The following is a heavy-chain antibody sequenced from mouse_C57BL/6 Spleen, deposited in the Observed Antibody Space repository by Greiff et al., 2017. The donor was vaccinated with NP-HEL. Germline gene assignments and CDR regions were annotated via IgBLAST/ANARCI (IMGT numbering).Heavy chain of an antibody. J-gene: IGHJ3*01. Sequence: EVQLQESGPGLVKPSQSLSLTCSVTGYSITSGYYWNWIRQFPGNQLEWMGYISYDGSNNYNPSLKNRITITRDTSTNQFFLKLTSVTTEDTATYYGAGETAKAPRLAYWGQGTLVTVSA. D-gene: IGHD3-2*02. V-gene: IGHV3-6*01. CDR2: ISYDGSN. CDR1: GYSITSGYY. CDR3: AGETAKAPRLAY.